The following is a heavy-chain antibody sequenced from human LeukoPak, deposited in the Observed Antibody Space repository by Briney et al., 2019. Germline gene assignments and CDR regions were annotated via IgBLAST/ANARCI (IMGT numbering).Heavy chain of an antibody. Sequence: SQTLSLTCTVSGGSISSSSYYWGWIRQPPGKGLEWIGSIYYSGSTYYNPSLKSRVTISVDTSKNQFSLKLSSVTAADTAVYYCARHWDIVVVVAATDNWFDPWGQGTLVTVSS. V-gene: IGHV4-39*01. J-gene: IGHJ5*02. CDR3: ARHWDIVVVVAATDNWFDP. D-gene: IGHD2-15*01. CDR1: GGSISSSSYY. CDR2: IYYSGST.